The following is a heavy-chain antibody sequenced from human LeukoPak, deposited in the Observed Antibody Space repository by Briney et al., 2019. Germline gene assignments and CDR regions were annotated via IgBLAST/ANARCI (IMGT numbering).Heavy chain of an antibody. D-gene: IGHD3-22*01. V-gene: IGHV3-23*01. CDR1: GFTFSSYA. CDR2: ISGSGGRT. J-gene: IGHJ5*02. CDR3: AQGPYYYDSSGYSRHWFDP. Sequence: GGSLRLSCAASGFTFSSYAMSWVRQAPGKGLEWVSGISGSGGRTYYADSVKGRFTISRDNSKNTLNLQMNSLRAEDTAVYYCAQGPYYYDSSGYSRHWFDPWGQGTLVTVSS.